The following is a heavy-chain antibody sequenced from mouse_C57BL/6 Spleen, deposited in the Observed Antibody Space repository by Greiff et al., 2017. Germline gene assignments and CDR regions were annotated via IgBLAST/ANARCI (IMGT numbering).Heavy chain of an antibody. CDR1: GYAFSSSW. CDR3: ARGYGYDREKNFDY. CDR2: IYPGDGDT. D-gene: IGHD2-2*01. J-gene: IGHJ2*01. V-gene: IGHV1-82*01. Sequence: QVQLQQSGPELVKPGASVKISCKASGYAFSSSWMNWVKQRPGKGLEWIGRIYPGDGDTNYNGKFKGKATLTADKSSSTAYMQLSSLTSEDSAVYVCARGYGYDREKNFDYWGQGTTLTVSS.